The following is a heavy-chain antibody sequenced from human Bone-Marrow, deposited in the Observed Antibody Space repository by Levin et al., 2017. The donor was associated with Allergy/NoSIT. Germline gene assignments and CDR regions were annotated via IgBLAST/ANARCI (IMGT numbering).Heavy chain of an antibody. CDR3: ARALNGGWNYYYYYGMDV. CDR1: GYTFTSYY. V-gene: IGHV1-46*01. D-gene: IGHD1-1*01. Sequence: GESLKISCKASGYTFTSYYMHWVRQAPGQGLEWMGIINPSGGSTSYAQKFQGRVTMTRDTSTRTVYMELSSLRSEDTAVYYCARALNGGWNYYYYYGMDVWGQGTTVTVSS. CDR2: INPSGGST. J-gene: IGHJ6*02.